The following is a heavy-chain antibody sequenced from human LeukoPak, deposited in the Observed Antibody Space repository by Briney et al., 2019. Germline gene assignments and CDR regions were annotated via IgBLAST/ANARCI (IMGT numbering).Heavy chain of an antibody. J-gene: IGHJ4*02. D-gene: IGHD6-19*01. CDR3: ARERAYSSGWLVY. Sequence: VGSLRLSFAASGFTFSSYSMNWVRQAPGKGLEWVSSISSSSSYIYYADSVKGRFTISRDNAKNSLYLQMNSLRAEDTAVYYCARERAYSSGWLVYWGQGTLVTVSS. CDR1: GFTFSSYS. V-gene: IGHV3-21*01. CDR2: ISSSSSYI.